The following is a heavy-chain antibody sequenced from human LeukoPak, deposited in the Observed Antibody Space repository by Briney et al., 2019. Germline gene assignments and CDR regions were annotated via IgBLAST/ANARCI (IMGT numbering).Heavy chain of an antibody. CDR3: ERGGKYVFRFLEWPKSHDDFDI. CDR2: IKHGGST. V-gene: IGHV4-34*01. CDR1: CGSFGGYY. D-gene: IGHD3-3*01. J-gene: IGHJ3*02. Sequence: QTLSLACGVYCGSFGGYYWSWIRQPPGKGLEWIGEIKHGGSTNYNPSLRSRVTISVDTSKNQFSLKLSSVTAADEAVYYCERGGKYVFRFLEWPKSHDDFDIWGQGTMVTVSS.